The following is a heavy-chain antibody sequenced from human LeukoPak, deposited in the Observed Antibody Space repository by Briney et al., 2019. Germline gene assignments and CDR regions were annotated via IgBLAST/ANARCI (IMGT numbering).Heavy chain of an antibody. CDR1: GFTLSSYW. Sequence: PGGSLRLSCAASGFTLSSYWMHWVRQAPGKGRVWVSRINSDGSSKSYAHSIKGRFTISRDNAKNPLYLQMNSLTAEDTAVYYCARGRGNWNYGIFDYWGQGTLVTVSS. J-gene: IGHJ4*02. CDR2: INSDGSSK. D-gene: IGHD1-7*01. V-gene: IGHV3-74*01. CDR3: ARGRGNWNYGIFDY.